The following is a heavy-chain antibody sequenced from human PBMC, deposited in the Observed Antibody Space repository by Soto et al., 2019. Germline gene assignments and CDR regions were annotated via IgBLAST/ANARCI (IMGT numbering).Heavy chain of an antibody. V-gene: IGHV1-2*02. CDR1: GYTFTGYY. CDR3: ARAKLRFLEWLPRLEYYGMDV. CDR2: INPNSGGT. J-gene: IGHJ6*02. Sequence: GASVKVSCKASGYTFTGYYMHWVRQAPGQGLEWMGWINPNSGGTNYAQKFQGRVTMTRDTSISTAYMELSRLRSDDTAVYYCARAKLRFLEWLPRLEYYGMDVWGQGTTVTV. D-gene: IGHD3-3*01.